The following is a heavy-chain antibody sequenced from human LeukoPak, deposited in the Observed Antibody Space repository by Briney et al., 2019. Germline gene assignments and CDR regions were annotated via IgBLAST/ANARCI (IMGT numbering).Heavy chain of an antibody. CDR2: ISTSGLTI. J-gene: IGHJ3*02. CDR3: ARAGCSGGSCYKTTFDI. V-gene: IGHV3-48*03. CDR1: GFTFDDYG. D-gene: IGHD2-15*01. Sequence: GGSLRLSCAASGFTFDDYGMSWVRQAPGKGLEWVSYISTSGLTIYYADSVKGRFTISRDNAKNSLYLQMNSLRAEDTAIYYCARAGCSGGSCYKTTFDIWGQGTMVTVSS.